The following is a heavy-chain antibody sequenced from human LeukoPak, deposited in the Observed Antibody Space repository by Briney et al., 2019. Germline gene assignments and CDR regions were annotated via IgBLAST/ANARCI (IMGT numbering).Heavy chain of an antibody. J-gene: IGHJ6*03. V-gene: IGHV3-23*01. CDR2: ISGSGGST. CDR1: GFTFSSYA. D-gene: IGHD4-11*01. Sequence: QSGGSLRLSCAASGFTFSSYAMSWVRQAPGKGLEWVSAISGSGGSTYYADSVKGRFTISRDNSKNTLYLQMSSLRAEDTAVYYCAKAGYSDYPYYYYYMDVWGEGTTVTVSS. CDR3: AKAGYSDYPYYYYYMDV.